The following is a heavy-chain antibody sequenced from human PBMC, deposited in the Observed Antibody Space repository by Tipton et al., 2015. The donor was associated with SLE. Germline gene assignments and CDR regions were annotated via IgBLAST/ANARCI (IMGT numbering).Heavy chain of an antibody. D-gene: IGHD2-2*02. V-gene: IGHV4-34*01. CDR1: GGSFSGYY. Sequence: TLSLTCAVYGGSFSGYYWSWIRQPPGKGLEWIGEINHSGSTNYNPSLKSRVTISVDKSKNQFSLKLSSVTAADTAVYYCARDFGYCSSTSCYRSYGMDVWGQGTTVTVSS. CDR2: INHSGST. CDR3: ARDFGYCSSTSCYRSYGMDV. J-gene: IGHJ6*02.